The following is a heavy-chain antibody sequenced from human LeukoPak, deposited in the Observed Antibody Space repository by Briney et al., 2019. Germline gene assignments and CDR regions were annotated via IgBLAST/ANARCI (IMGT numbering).Heavy chain of an antibody. CDR3: AKAGYCSSTSCYDTFDI. J-gene: IGHJ3*02. CDR1: GFTFSSYG. V-gene: IGHV3-30*02. CDR2: IRYDGSNK. D-gene: IGHD2-2*01. Sequence: QTGGSLRLSCAASGFTFSSYGMHWVRQAPGKGLEWVAFIRYDGSNKYYADSVKGRFTISRDNSKNTLYLQMNSLRAEDTAVYYCAKAGYCSSTSCYDTFDIWGQGTMVTVSS.